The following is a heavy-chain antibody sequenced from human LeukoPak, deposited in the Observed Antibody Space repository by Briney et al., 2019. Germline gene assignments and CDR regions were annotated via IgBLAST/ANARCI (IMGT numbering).Heavy chain of an antibody. CDR2: ISGSGGST. J-gene: IGHJ4*02. CDR3: AKLGKERLTTVTNSYCLDV. CDR1: GFTFSSYA. V-gene: IGHV3-23*01. Sequence: PGASLRLSCAASGFTFSSYAMSWVRQAPGKGLEWVSAISGSGGSTYYADSVKGRFTISRDNSKNTLYQQMNSLRADDTAVYYCAKLGKERLTTVTNSYCLDVWGQGTLVTVSS. D-gene: IGHD4-17*01.